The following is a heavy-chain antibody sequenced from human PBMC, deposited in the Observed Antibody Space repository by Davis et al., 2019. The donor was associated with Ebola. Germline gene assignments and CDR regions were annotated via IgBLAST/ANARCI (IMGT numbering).Heavy chain of an antibody. CDR2: IYYSGNT. Sequence: PSETLSLTCSVSGVSISGTTYYWGWFRQPPGRGLEWIGSIYYSGNTYYNPSLKSRVTMSVDTSKNQISLKLNSVTAADTAVYYCARRFPSVDFWGQGILVTVSS. V-gene: IGHV4-39*01. CDR1: GVSISGTTYY. CDR3: ARRFPSVDF. J-gene: IGHJ4*02. D-gene: IGHD3-10*01.